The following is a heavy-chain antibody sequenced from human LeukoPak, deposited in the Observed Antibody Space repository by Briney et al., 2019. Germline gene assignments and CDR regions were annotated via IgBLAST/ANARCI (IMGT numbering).Heavy chain of an antibody. CDR1: GMTFSNHW. J-gene: IGHJ4*02. V-gene: IGHV3-74*01. CDR2: IKTDGRTT. CDR3: TTGPSFGYEW. D-gene: IGHD3-22*01. Sequence: GGSLRPSCAASGMTFSNHWMHWVRQAPGKGLVWVSLIKTDGRTTIYADSVKGRFTISRDDGKSTPYLQMNSLRAEDTAIYYCTTGPSFGYEWWGQGTVVTVSS.